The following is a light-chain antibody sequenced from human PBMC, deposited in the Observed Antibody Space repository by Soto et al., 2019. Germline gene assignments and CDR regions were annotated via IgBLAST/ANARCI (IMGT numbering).Light chain of an antibody. Sequence: QAVVTQPPSVSGAPGQRVTISCTGSSSNIGAGYNVHWYQQLPGTAPKLLIYVNSNRPSGVPDRFSGSKSGTSASLAITGLQAEDEADYYCQSYASSLSGVVFGGGTKLTVL. CDR1: SSNIGAGYN. CDR2: VNS. V-gene: IGLV1-40*01. J-gene: IGLJ2*01. CDR3: QSYASSLSGVV.